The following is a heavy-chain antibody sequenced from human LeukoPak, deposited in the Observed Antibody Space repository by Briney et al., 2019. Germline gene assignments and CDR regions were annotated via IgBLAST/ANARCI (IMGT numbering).Heavy chain of an antibody. D-gene: IGHD3-3*01. CDR1: GFTFSSYS. CDR3: ARADFWSGYYMDY. J-gene: IGHJ4*02. CDR2: ISSSSSSI. V-gene: IGHV3-48*01. Sequence: AGGSLRLSCAASGFTFSSYSMNWVRQAPGKGLEWVSYISSSSSSIYYADSVKGRFIISRDNAKNALYMQMNSLRAEDTAVYYCARADFWSGYYMDYWGQGTLVTVSS.